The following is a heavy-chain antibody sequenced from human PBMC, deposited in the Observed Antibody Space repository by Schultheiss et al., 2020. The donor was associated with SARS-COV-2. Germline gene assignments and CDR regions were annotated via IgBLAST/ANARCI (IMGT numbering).Heavy chain of an antibody. D-gene: IGHD2-2*01. V-gene: IGHV3-30*03. CDR3: VRDGPAASYGMDV. J-gene: IGHJ6*02. CDR2: ISYDGSEK. Sequence: GSLRLSCAASGFTFNVYGMHWVRQAPGKGLEWVAVISYDGSEKKYADSVKGRFTISRDNSKNTLYLQMSSLRDEDTAMYYCVRDGPAASYGMDVWGQGTTVTVSS. CDR1: GFTFNVYG.